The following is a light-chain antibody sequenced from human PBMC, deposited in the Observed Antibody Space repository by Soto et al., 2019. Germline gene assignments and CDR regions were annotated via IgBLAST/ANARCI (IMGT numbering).Light chain of an antibody. J-gene: IGKJ2*01. CDR3: HQCDDGPYT. Sequence: EIVLTQSPGTLSLSPGERATLSCGASQSVSSSYLAWYQQKPAQAPRLLIYGASTRATTIPVRFSGSGSGTEFTLTISSLQSEDFAVYYCHQCDDGPYTFGQGTKVDIK. V-gene: IGKV3-15*01. CDR1: QSVSSSY. CDR2: GAS.